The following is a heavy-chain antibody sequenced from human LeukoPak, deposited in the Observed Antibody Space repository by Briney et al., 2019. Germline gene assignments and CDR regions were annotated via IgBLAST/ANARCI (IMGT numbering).Heavy chain of an antibody. V-gene: IGHV7-4-1*02. CDR1: GYTFTSYA. D-gene: IGHD6-6*01. CDR2: INTNTGNP. Sequence: GASVKVSCKASGYTFTSYAMNWVRQAPGQGLEWMGWINTNTGNPTYAQGFTGRFVFSLGTSASTAYLQISSLKAEDTAVYYCARLVEYSSSSRLEIDYWGQGTLVTVSS. J-gene: IGHJ4*02. CDR3: ARLVEYSSSSRLEIDY.